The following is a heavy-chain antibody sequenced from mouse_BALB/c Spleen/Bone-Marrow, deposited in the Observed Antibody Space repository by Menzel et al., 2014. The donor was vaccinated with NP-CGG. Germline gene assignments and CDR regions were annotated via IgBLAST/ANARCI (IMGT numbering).Heavy chain of an antibody. V-gene: IGHV7-1*02. CDR3: ARDVGYGNFFVY. CDR2: SRNRAKYYTT. D-gene: IGHD2-10*02. J-gene: IGHJ3*01. Sequence: EVKLVESGGGSVQPGDSLRLSCATSGFTFSDFYMEWVRQPPGKRLEWIATSRNRAKYYTTEYSASVKGRFIVSRDTSQSVLYLQINALRAEDTAIYYCARDVGYGNFFVYWGQGTLVTVSA. CDR1: GFTFSDFY.